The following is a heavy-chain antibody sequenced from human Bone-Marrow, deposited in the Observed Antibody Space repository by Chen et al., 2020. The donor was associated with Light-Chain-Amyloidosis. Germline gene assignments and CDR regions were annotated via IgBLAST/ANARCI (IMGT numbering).Heavy chain of an antibody. CDR2: VYYSGST. CDR3: ARDRRFGNFDY. D-gene: IGHD3-10*01. CDR1: GGFMSNYY. J-gene: IGHJ4*02. V-gene: IGHV4-59*01. Sequence: QVQLQESGPGLVKPSETLSLTCTVSGGFMSNYYWSWIRQPPGKGLEWIGYVYYSGSTNYNPSLKSRVTISVDTSKNQLSLKLNSVTAADTAVYYCARDRRFGNFDYWGQGTLVTVSS.